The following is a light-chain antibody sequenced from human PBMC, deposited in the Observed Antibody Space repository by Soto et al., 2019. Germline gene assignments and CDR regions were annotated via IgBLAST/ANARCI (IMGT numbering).Light chain of an antibody. J-gene: IGKJ2*01. CDR2: KAS. CDR1: QSISSW. Sequence: DIQMTQSPSTLSASVGDRVTITCRASQSISSWLAWYQQKPREAPKLLIYKASTLESGVPSRFSGSGSGTEFTLTISSLQPDDFATYSCQQYSSGSYTFGQGTKLEIK. CDR3: QQYSSGSYT. V-gene: IGKV1-5*03.